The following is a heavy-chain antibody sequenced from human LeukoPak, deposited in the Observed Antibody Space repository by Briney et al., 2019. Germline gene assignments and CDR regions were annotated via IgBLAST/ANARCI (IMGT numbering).Heavy chain of an antibody. D-gene: IGHD1-14*01. J-gene: IGHJ4*02. CDR2: ISYDGSNE. V-gene: IGHV3-30*04. CDR3: AKATGYLL. CDR1: GFTFSSYV. Sequence: GGSLRLSCAASGFTFSSYVMHWVRQAPGKGLEWVAIISYDGSNEYYADSVKGRFTISRDNSKNTLYLQMNSLRAEDTAVYYCAKATGYLLWGQGTLVIVSS.